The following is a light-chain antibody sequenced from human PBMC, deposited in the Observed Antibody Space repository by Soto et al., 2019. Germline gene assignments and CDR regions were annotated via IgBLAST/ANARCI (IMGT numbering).Light chain of an antibody. V-gene: IGKV3-11*01. J-gene: IGKJ4*01. Sequence: EIVLTQSPATLSLSPGERATLSCRASQSVDSYLAWYQQMPGQGPRLLIYDASNRATGIPARFSGSGSGTDFTLTISSLEPEDFAVYYCQQRLNWPLTFGGGTKVEIK. CDR1: QSVDSY. CDR3: QQRLNWPLT. CDR2: DAS.